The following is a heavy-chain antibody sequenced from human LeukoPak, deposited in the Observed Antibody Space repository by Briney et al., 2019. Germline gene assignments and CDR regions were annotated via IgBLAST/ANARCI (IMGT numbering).Heavy chain of an antibody. CDR2: ISYDGSNK. D-gene: IGHD2-8*01. V-gene: IGHV3-30*04. CDR1: GFTFSSYA. CDR3: ASMLYDWDYFDY. Sequence: PGGSLRLSCAASGFTFSSYAMHWVRQAPGKGLEWVAVISYDGSNKYYADSLKGRFTISRDNSKNTLYLQMNSLRAEDTAVYYCASMLYDWDYFDYWGQGTLVTVSS. J-gene: IGHJ4*02.